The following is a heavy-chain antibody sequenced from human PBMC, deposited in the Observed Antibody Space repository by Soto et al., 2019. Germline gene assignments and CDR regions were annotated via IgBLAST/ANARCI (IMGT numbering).Heavy chain of an antibody. Sequence: QVQLVESGGGVVQPGRSLRLSCAASGFTFSSYGMHWVRKAPGKGLEWVAVISYDGSNKYYADSVKGRFTISRDNSKNTLYLQMNSLRAEDSAVYYCAKDRGDFAMDVWGQGTTVTDSS. CDR1: GFTFSSYG. J-gene: IGHJ6*02. CDR2: ISYDGSNK. V-gene: IGHV3-30*18. D-gene: IGHD3-3*01. CDR3: AKDRGDFAMDV.